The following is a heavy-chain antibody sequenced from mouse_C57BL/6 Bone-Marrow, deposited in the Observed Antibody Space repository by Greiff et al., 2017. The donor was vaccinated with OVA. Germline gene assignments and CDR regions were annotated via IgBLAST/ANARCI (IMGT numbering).Heavy chain of an antibody. Sequence: EVKLQESGAELVRPGASVKLSCTASGFNIKDDYMHWVKQRPEQGLEWIGWLDPENGDTEYASKFQGKATITADTSSNTAYLQLSSLTSEDTAVYYCTFDGYYEAWFAYWGQGTLVTVSA. CDR3: TFDGYYEAWFAY. CDR1: GFNIKDDY. J-gene: IGHJ3*01. D-gene: IGHD2-3*01. V-gene: IGHV14-4*01. CDR2: LDPENGDT.